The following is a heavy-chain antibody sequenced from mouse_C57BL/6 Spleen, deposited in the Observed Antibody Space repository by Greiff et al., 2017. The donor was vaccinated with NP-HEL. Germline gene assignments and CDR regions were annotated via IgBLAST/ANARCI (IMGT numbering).Heavy chain of an antibody. J-gene: IGHJ4*01. D-gene: IGHD2-4*01. CDR1: GFTFSSYA. V-gene: IGHV5-4*01. Sequence: EVQVVESGGGLVKPGGSLKLSCAASGFTFSSYAMSWVRQTPEKRLEWVATISAGGSYTYYPDNVKGRFTISRDNAKNNLYLQMSHLKSEDTAMYYCARRGGDYDEAMDYWGQGTSVTVAS. CDR3: ARRGGDYDEAMDY. CDR2: ISAGGSYT.